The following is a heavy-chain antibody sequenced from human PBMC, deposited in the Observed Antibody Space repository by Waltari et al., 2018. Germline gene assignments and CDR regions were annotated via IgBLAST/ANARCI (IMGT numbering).Heavy chain of an antibody. V-gene: IGHV4-4*02. CDR3: ARDRGSSGRIDG. CDR1: GGSIASNDY. CDR2: IYQSGRT. J-gene: IGHJ6*02. D-gene: IGHD3-22*01. Sequence: QVVLEESGPGLVKPSGTLSLTCGVSGGSIASNDYWTWVRQPPGKGLEWIGEIYQSGRTTYSPSHKRRVTMSIDKSNNQSSLTLTSVTAADTAVYYCARDRGSSGRIDGWGQGTTVTVSS.